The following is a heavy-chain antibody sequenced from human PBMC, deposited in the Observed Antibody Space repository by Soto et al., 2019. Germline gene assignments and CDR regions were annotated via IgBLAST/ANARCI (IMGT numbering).Heavy chain of an antibody. CDR2: IHPSGGGS. CDR3: ARGGHIAVVTDSFDS. D-gene: IGHD2-21*02. CDR1: GYPFNAYY. V-gene: IGHV1-46*02. Sequence: ASVKVSCKSSGYPFNAYYLHWVRQAPGQGLEWMGMIHPSGGGSTYAQKFLGRVTMTMDSSTSTVFMELTSLRSADTAVYYCARGGHIAVVTDSFDSWGQGTLVTVSS. J-gene: IGHJ4*02.